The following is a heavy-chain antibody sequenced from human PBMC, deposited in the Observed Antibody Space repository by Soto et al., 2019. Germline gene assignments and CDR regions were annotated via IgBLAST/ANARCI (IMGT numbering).Heavy chain of an antibody. CDR1: GYTFTSYG. CDR2: ISAYNGNT. Sequence: ASVKVSCKASGYTFTSYGISWVRQAPGQGFEWMGWISAYNGNTNYAQKLQGRVTMTTDTSTSTAYMELRSLRSDDTAVYYCARGPRLMTTVTTNWFDPWGQGTQVTVSS. D-gene: IGHD4-17*01. J-gene: IGHJ5*02. CDR3: ARGPRLMTTVTTNWFDP. V-gene: IGHV1-18*01.